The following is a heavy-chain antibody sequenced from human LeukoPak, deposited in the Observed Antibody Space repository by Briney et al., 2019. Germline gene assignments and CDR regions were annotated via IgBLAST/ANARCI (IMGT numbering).Heavy chain of an antibody. CDR2: ISGSGGST. CDR1: GFTFSSYA. Sequence: GGSLRLSCAASGFTFSSYAMGWVRQAPGKGLEWVSAISGSGGSTYYADSVKGRFTISRDNSKNTLYLQMNSLRAEDTAVYYCAKREDGYYGSGSAFDIWGQGTMVTVSS. V-gene: IGHV3-23*01. CDR3: AKREDGYYGSGSAFDI. D-gene: IGHD3-10*01. J-gene: IGHJ3*02.